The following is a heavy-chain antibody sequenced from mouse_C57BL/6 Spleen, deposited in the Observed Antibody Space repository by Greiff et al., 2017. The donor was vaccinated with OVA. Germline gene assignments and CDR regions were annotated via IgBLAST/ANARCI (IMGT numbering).Heavy chain of an antibody. CDR1: GYSITSGYY. D-gene: IGHD1-1*01. CDR2: ISYDGSN. CDR3: ARAGDYYEAWLAY. J-gene: IGHJ3*01. Sequence: EVQLQESGPGLVKPSQSLSLTCSVTGYSITSGYYWNWIRQFPGNKLEWMGYISYDGSNNYNPSLKNRISITRDTSKNQFFLKLNSVTTEDTATYYCARAGDYYEAWLAYWGQGTLVTVSA. V-gene: IGHV3-6*01.